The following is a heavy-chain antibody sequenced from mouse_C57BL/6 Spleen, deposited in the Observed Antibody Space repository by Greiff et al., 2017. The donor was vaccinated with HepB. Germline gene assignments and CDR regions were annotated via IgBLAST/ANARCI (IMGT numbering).Heavy chain of an antibody. V-gene: IGHV1-9*01. CDR2: ILPGSGST. CDR1: GYTFTGYW. J-gene: IGHJ1*03. D-gene: IGHD1-1*01. CDR3: ARRGHYYGSSYWYFDV. Sequence: QVQLKESGAELMKPGASVKLSCKATGYTFTGYWIEWVKQRPGHGLEWIGEILPGSGSTNYNEKFKGKATFTADTSSNTAYMQLSSLTTEDSAIYYCARRGHYYGSSYWYFDVWGTGTTVTVSS.